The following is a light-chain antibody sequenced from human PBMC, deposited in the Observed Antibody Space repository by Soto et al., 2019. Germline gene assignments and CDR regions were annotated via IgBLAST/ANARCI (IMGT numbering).Light chain of an antibody. CDR2: AAS. CDR3: HHPNIFPWP. Sequence: DIQMTQSPSSVSASVGDRVTITCRASQGISSWLAWYQQKPGKAPKLLIYAASSLQSGVPSRFSGSGSGTDFPLPISTLKPEDFATTYCHHPNIFPWPFGQGPKVEIK. V-gene: IGKV1-12*01. CDR1: QGISSW. J-gene: IGKJ1*01.